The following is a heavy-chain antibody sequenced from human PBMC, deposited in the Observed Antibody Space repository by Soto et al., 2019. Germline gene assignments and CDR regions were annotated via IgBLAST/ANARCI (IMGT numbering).Heavy chain of an antibody. CDR3: AAIAADFFYYYGMDV. D-gene: IGHD6-13*01. CDR2: IYYSGST. J-gene: IGHJ6*02. V-gene: IGHV4-39*01. CDR1: CGSISSSSYY. Sequence: PSETLSLTSTVSCGSISSSSYYWGWIRQPPGKGLEWIGSIYYSGSTYYNPSLKSRVTISVDTSKNQLSMKLSSVTAADTAVYYCAAIAADFFYYYGMDVWGQGTTVT.